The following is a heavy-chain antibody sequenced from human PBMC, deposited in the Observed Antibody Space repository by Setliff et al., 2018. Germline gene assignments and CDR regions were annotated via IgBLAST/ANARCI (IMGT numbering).Heavy chain of an antibody. Sequence: SETLSLTCTVSGGSISSFYWSWIRQPPGKGLEWIGYIDYSGSTNYNPSLKSRVTISLDTSKNQFSLQLSSVTAADTAVYYCARDGLGAFSLRSMDVWGKGTTVTVSS. J-gene: IGHJ6*04. CDR3: ARDGLGAFSLRSMDV. D-gene: IGHD3-3*02. CDR2: IDYSGST. CDR1: GGSISSFY. V-gene: IGHV4-59*01.